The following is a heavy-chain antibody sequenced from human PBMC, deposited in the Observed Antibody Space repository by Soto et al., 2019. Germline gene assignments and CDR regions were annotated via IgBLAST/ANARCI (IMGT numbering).Heavy chain of an antibody. CDR2: ISNDGSKK. CDR3: ARDVAMPTGLGLGY. CDR1: GFACTNYG. V-gene: IGHV3-30*03. D-gene: IGHD6-19*01. Sequence: QVQVVESGGGVVQPGTSLRLSCAASGFACTNYGIHWVRQAPGKGLEWVAHISNDGSKKFYGDSVKGRFTISRDNSENTVYLQMTSLRPDDTAVFYCARDVAMPTGLGLGYWGQGTLVTVSS. J-gene: IGHJ4*02.